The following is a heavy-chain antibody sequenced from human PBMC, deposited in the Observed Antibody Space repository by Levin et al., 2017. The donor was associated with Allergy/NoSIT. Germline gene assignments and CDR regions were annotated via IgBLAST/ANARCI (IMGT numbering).Heavy chain of an antibody. CDR3: GFVRGVLISAFDH. V-gene: IGHV4-39*02. CDR1: GASISDGAYY. J-gene: IGHJ4*02. D-gene: IGHD3-10*02. CDR2: IYGTGTT. Sequence: SETLSLTCTVSGASISDGAYYWGWIRQTPGKGLEWLGTIYGTGTTYYDPSLKSRITIYLDTSKNVFALRLRSVTAADTAVYYCGFVRGVLISAFDHWGQGILVNVSS.